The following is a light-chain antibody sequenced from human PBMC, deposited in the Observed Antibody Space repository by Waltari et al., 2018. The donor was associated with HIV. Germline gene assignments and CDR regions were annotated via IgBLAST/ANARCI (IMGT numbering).Light chain of an antibody. CDR1: SLRSYY. J-gene: IGLJ3*02. CDR3: NSRDSSGKHHWV. V-gene: IGLV3-19*01. CDR2: SNN. Sequence: SSELTQDPAVSVALGQTVRITCQGDSLRSYYASWYQQKPGQAPVLVIYSNNNRPSGIPDRFSGSSSGNTASLTITGAQAEDEADYYCNSRDSSGKHHWVFGGGTKLTVL.